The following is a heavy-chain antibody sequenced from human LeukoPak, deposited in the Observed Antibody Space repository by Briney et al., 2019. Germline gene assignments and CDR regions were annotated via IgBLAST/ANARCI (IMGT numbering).Heavy chain of an antibody. J-gene: IGHJ5*01. V-gene: IGHV1-69*05. CDR2: IIPIFGTA. CDR3: ARDSGTTGRYPDS. Sequence: SVKVSCKASGGTFSSYAISWVRQAPGQGLQWRGGIIPIFGTANYAQKLQRRVTMTTQTSTSTAYIELRSLRSHDTAVYYCARDSGTTGRYPDSWGQGTLVTVSS. CDR1: GGTFSSYA. D-gene: IGHD1-7*01.